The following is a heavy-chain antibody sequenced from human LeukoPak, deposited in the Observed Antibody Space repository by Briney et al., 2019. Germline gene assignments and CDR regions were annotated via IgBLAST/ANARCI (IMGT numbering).Heavy chain of an antibody. Sequence: PGGSLRLSCAASGFTFSSYSMNWVRQAPGKGLEWVAVISYDGSNKYYADSVKGRFTISRDNSKNTLYLQMNSLRAEDTAVYYCARDRGPDTWFGDAFDIWGQGTMVTVSS. V-gene: IGHV3-30*03. J-gene: IGHJ3*02. D-gene: IGHD3-10*01. CDR2: ISYDGSNK. CDR3: ARDRGPDTWFGDAFDI. CDR1: GFTFSSYS.